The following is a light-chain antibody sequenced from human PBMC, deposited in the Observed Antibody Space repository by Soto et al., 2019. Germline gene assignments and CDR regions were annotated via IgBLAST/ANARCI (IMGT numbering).Light chain of an antibody. CDR2: GSS. CDR1: QSVSSSY. V-gene: IGKV3-20*01. J-gene: IGKJ1*01. CDR3: QQYGSSTTWT. Sequence: EIVLTQSPVTLSLSPWERATLSCRASQSVSSSYLAWYQQKPGQAPRLLIYGSSSRATGIPDRFSGSGSGTDFTLTISRLEPEDFAVYYCQQYGSSTTWTFGQGTKVEIK.